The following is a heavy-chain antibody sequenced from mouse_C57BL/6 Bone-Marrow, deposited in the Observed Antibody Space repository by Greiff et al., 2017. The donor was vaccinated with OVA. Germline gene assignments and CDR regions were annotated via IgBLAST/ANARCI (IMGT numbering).Heavy chain of an antibody. CDR1: GYTFTDYE. V-gene: IGHV1-15*01. J-gene: IGHJ3*01. CDR2: IDPETGGT. CDR3: TRRISIYYGSSNWFAD. D-gene: IGHD1-1*01. Sequence: QVQLQQSGAELVRPGASVTLSCKASGYTFTDYEMHWVKQTPVHGLEWIGAIDPETGGTAYNQKFKGKAILTADKSSSTAYMELRSLTSEDSAVYYCTRRISIYYGSSNWFADWGQGTLVTVSA.